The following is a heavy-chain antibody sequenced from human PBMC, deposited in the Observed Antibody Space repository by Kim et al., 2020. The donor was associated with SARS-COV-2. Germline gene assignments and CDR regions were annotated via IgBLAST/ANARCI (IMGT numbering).Heavy chain of an antibody. Sequence: GGSLRLSCAASGFTVSSNYMSWVRQAPGKGLEWVSVIYSGGSTYYADSMKGRFTISRDNSKNTLYLQMNSLRAEDTAVYYCARHSSSWYLVDYYYGMDVWGQGTTVTVSS. J-gene: IGHJ6*02. D-gene: IGHD6-13*01. CDR2: IYSGGST. CDR1: GFTVSSNY. V-gene: IGHV3-53*01. CDR3: ARHSSSWYLVDYYYGMDV.